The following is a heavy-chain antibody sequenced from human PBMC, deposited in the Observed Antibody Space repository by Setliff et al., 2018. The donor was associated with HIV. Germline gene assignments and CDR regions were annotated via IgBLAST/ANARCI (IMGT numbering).Heavy chain of an antibody. Sequence: ASVKVSCKASGYTFTSYYMHWVRQAPGQGLEWMGRINANNGGTNYAQKFQDRVTMTRDTSISTAYMELISLKFDDTAVYYCARDKEPWEGYYKYYSMDVWGKGTKVTVSS. CDR1: GYTFTSYY. V-gene: IGHV1-2*06. D-gene: IGHD1-26*01. CDR3: ARDKEPWEGYYKYYSMDV. J-gene: IGHJ6*03. CDR2: INANNGGT.